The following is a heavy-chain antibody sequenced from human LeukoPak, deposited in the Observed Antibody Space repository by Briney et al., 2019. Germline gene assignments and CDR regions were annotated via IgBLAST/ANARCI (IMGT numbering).Heavy chain of an antibody. CDR2: ISYDGSNK. V-gene: IGHV3-30*04. J-gene: IGHJ4*02. CDR3: ARVNSITMVRGVLDY. D-gene: IGHD3-10*01. Sequence: GGSLRLSCAASGFTFSSYAMHWVRQAPGKGLEWVAVISYDGSNKYYADSVKGRFTISRDNSKNTLYLQMNSLRAEDTAVYYCARVNSITMVRGVLDYWGQGTLVTVS. CDR1: GFTFSSYA.